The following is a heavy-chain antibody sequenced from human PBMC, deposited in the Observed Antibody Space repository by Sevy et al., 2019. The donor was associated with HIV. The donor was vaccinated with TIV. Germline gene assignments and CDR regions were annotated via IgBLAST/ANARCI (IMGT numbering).Heavy chain of an antibody. V-gene: IGHV4-31*03. J-gene: IGHJ3*02. CDR3: ARVRSIFGVVIGLGPFDI. D-gene: IGHD3-3*02. CDR2: IYYSGST. Sequence: SETLSLTCTVSGGSISSGGYYWSWIRQHPGKGLEWIGYIYYSGSTYYNPSLKSRVTISVDTSKNQFSLKLSSVTAAGTAVYYCARVRSIFGVVIGLGPFDIWGQGTMVT. CDR1: GGSISSGGYY.